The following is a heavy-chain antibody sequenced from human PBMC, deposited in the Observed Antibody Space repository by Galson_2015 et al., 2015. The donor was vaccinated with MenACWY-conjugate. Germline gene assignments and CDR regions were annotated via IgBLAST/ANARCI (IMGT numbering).Heavy chain of an antibody. J-gene: IGHJ4*02. CDR3: ARDRGSSSRLYFDS. D-gene: IGHD6-6*01. V-gene: IGHV3-48*04. Sequence: QAPGKGLEWVSYISTGSNTIYYADSVRGRFTISRDNAKNSLYLQMNSLRAEDTAVYYCARDRGSSSRLYFDSWGQGTLVTVSS. CDR2: ISTGSNTI.